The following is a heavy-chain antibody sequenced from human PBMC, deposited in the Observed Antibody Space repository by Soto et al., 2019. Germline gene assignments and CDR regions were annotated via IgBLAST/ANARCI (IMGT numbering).Heavy chain of an antibody. Sequence: ASVKVSCKASGGTFRSYAISWVRQAPGQGLEWMGRIIPILGIANYAQKFQGRVTITADKSTSTAYMELSSLRSEDTAVYYCARDVLRYFDWNINGPWGQGTLVNVSS. CDR1: GGTFRSYA. V-gene: IGHV1-69*04. CDR2: IIPILGIA. CDR3: ARDVLRYFDWNINGP. D-gene: IGHD3-9*01. J-gene: IGHJ5*02.